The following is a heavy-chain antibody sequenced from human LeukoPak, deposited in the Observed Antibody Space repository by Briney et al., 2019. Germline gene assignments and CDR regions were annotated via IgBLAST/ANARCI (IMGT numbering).Heavy chain of an antibody. Sequence: PGGSLRLSCAASGFTFSSYGMHWVRQAPGKGLEWVSVVWYDGSKKYYADSVKGRFSISRDNSKNTLYLQMNSLRAEDTAVYYCAKGAGITNQYHKDVWGKGTTVTVSS. CDR3: AKGAGITNQYHKDV. V-gene: IGHV3-33*06. J-gene: IGHJ6*03. D-gene: IGHD1-7*01. CDR2: VWYDGSKK. CDR1: GFTFSSYG.